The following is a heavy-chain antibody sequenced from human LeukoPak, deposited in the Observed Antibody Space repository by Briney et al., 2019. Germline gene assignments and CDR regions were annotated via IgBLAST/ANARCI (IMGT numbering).Heavy chain of an antibody. V-gene: IGHV3-21*01. CDR3: ASAGATIPFDY. CDR2: ISSSSSYI. D-gene: IGHD5-12*01. Sequence: SGGSLRLSCAASGFTFSSYSMNWVRQAPGKGLEWVSSISSSSSYIYYADSVKGRFTISRDNAKNSLYLRMNSLRAEDTAVYYCASAGATIPFDYWGRGTLVTVSS. J-gene: IGHJ4*02. CDR1: GFTFSSYS.